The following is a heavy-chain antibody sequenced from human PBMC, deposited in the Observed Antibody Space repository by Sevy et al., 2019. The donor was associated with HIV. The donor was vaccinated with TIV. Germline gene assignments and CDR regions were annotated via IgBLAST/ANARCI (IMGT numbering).Heavy chain of an antibody. D-gene: IGHD3-16*01. CDR1: GFTLSSHS. J-gene: IGHJ3*02. V-gene: IGHV3-48*02. CDR2: IRGDDENK. CDR3: AGGGNPGQAASDI. Sequence: GGSLRLSCAVSGFTLSSHSINWVRQAPGKGLEWLSHIRGDDENKYYADSVQGRFTISRDDASNSVHLQMNSLRDEDTAVYYCAGGGNPGQAASDIWGQGTVVTVSS.